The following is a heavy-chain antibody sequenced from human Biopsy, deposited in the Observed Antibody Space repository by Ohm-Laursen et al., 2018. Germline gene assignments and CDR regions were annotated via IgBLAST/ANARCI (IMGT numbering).Heavy chain of an antibody. CDR1: GFTFSDYW. D-gene: IGHD3-16*01. Sequence: GSLRLSCAASGFTFSDYWMNWVRQAPGRGLVWVSRINGDGTNTNYADSVKGRFTISRDNAKNSLYLQMNSLRAEDTALYYCAKDSGGSPLGELFHWGQGNLVTVSS. V-gene: IGHV3-74*01. CDR2: INGDGTNT. CDR3: AKDSGGSPLGELFH. J-gene: IGHJ4*02.